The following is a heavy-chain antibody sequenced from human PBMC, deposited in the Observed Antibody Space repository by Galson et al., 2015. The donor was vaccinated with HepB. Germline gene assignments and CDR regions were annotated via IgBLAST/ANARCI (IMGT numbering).Heavy chain of an antibody. J-gene: IGHJ4*02. Sequence: SVKVSCKASGYTSTSYAMHWVRQAPGQRLEWMGWINAGNGNTKYSQKFQGRVTITRDTSASTAYMELSSLRSEDTAVYYCARDGGVGQLWLSPPDYWGQGTLVTVPS. V-gene: IGHV1-3*01. CDR3: ARDGGVGQLWLSPPDY. D-gene: IGHD5-18*01. CDR1: GYTSTSYA. CDR2: INAGNGNT.